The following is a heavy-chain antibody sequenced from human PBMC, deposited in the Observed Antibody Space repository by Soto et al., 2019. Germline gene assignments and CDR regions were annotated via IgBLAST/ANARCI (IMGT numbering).Heavy chain of an antibody. D-gene: IGHD6-13*01. Sequence: GGSLRLSCAASGFTFSSYAMSWVRQAPGKGLEWVSAISGSGGSTYYADSVKGRFTISRDNSKNTLYLQMNSLRAEDTAVYYCAKGGRGLGAAVMLFDYWGQGTLVTVSS. CDR2: ISGSGGST. CDR3: AKGGRGLGAAVMLFDY. J-gene: IGHJ4*02. V-gene: IGHV3-23*01. CDR1: GFTFSSYA.